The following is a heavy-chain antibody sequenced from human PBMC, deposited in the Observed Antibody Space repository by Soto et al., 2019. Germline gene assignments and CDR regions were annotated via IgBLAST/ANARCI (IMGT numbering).Heavy chain of an antibody. Sequence: HPGGSLRLSCAASGFTFSSYGMHWVRQAPGKGLEWVAVIWYDGSNKYYADSVKGRFTISRDNSKNTLYLQMNSLRAEDTAVYYCARAVVPAASHYGMDVWGQGTTVTVSS. CDR1: GFTFSSYG. CDR3: ARAVVPAASHYGMDV. CDR2: IWYDGSNK. D-gene: IGHD2-2*01. J-gene: IGHJ6*02. V-gene: IGHV3-33*01.